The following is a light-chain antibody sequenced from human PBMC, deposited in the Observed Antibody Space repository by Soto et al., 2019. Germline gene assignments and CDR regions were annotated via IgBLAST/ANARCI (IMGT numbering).Light chain of an antibody. J-gene: IGKJ3*01. V-gene: IGKV1-33*01. CDR2: DAS. CDR3: QQYDNLPIFT. CDR1: QSISRW. Sequence: DVQMTQSPSTLSASVGDRVTITCRASQSISRWLAWFQQKPGEAPKLLIYDASNLETGVPSRFSGSGSGTDFTFTISSLQPEDIATYYCQQYDNLPIFTFGPGTKVDIK.